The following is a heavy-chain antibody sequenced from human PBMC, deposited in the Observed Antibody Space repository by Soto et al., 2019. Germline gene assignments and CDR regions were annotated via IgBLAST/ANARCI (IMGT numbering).Heavy chain of an antibody. D-gene: IGHD3-10*01. J-gene: IGHJ3*02. CDR2: IVVGSGNT. Sequence: SVNASCKASVFTFTSSAVQWVRQARGQRLEWIGWIVVGSGNTNYAQKFQERVTITRDMSTSTAYMELSSLRSEDTAVYYCAALTMVRHFSDAFDIWGHGTMATVSS. CDR1: VFTFTSSA. V-gene: IGHV1-58*01. CDR3: AALTMVRHFSDAFDI.